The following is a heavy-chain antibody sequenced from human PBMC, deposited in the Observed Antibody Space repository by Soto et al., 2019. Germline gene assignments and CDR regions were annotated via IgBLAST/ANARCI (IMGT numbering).Heavy chain of an antibody. D-gene: IGHD5-12*01. CDR3: ARGGRWLQLL. Sequence: PSETLSLTCAVYGGSFSGYYWSWFRQPPGKGLEWIGEINHSGSTNYNPSLKSRVTISVDTSKNQFSLKLSSVTAADTAVYYCARGGRWLQLLWGQGTLVTVSS. CDR1: GGSFSGYY. V-gene: IGHV4-34*01. CDR2: INHSGST. J-gene: IGHJ4*02.